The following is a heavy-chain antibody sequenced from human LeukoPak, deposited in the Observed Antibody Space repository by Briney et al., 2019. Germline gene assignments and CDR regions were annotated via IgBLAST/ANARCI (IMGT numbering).Heavy chain of an antibody. D-gene: IGHD4-17*01. J-gene: IGHJ4*02. CDR2: VTGSGGRT. CDR1: GFTFSSYA. CDR3: AKVFYGDYFSGTDY. V-gene: IGHV3-23*01. Sequence: PGGSLRLSCAASGFTFSSYAMSWVRQAPGKGLECVSGVTGSGGRTYYAESVKGRFTISRDNSKNTLYLQMNSLRAEDTAVYYCAKVFYGDYFSGTDYWGQGTLVAVSP.